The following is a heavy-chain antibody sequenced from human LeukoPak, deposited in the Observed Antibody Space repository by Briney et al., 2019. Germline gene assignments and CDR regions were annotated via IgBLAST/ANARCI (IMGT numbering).Heavy chain of an antibody. CDR3: ARDGSLPDY. J-gene: IGHJ4*02. CDR1: GFTFSNYW. Sequence: PGGSLRLSCAASGFTFSNYWMHWVRQTPGKGLVWVSRIISDGSSTSYAESVKGRFTISRDNAKNTLYLQMNSLRAEDTAVYYCARDGSLPDYWGQGTLVTVSS. CDR2: IISDGSST. V-gene: IGHV3-74*01.